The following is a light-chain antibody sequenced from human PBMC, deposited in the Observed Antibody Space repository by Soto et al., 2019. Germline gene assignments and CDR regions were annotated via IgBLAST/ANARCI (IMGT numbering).Light chain of an antibody. Sequence: DIQMTQSPSSLSASVGDRITITCQASQDISNYLNWYQQMPGKAPKLLIYDASNLETGVPSRFSGSGSWTDFTFTISNLQPEDIATYYCQQYDNLPITFGQGTRLESK. J-gene: IGKJ5*01. CDR2: DAS. V-gene: IGKV1-33*01. CDR1: QDISNY. CDR3: QQYDNLPIT.